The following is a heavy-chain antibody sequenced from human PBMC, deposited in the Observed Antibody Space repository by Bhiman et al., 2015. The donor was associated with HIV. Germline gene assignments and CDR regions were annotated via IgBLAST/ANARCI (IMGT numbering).Heavy chain of an antibody. V-gene: IGHV3-21*03. J-gene: IGHJ4*02. Sequence: EVQLVESGGGLVKPGGSLRLSCAASGFTFSSYSMNWVRQAPGKGLEWVSSISSSSSFIYYADSVKGRFTISRDNAKNSLYLQMNSLRAEDTAVYYCARGDSSGAPNYFDYWGQGTLVTVSS. CDR2: ISSSSSFI. CDR1: GFTFSSYS. D-gene: IGHD3-22*01. CDR3: ARGDSSGAPNYFDY.